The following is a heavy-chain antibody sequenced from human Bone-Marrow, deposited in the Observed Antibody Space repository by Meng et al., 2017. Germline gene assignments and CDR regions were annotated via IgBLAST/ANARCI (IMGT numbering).Heavy chain of an antibody. CDR1: GFTFTYSA. D-gene: IGHD3-3*01. Sequence: SVNVSCKASGFTFTYSAVQWVRQARGQRLEWIGWIVVGSGNPNYAQKFQERVTITREMSTSTAYMELSSLRSEDTAVYYCGADPSFWSGYSVLGDWGQGTLVTVSS. V-gene: IGHV1-58*01. J-gene: IGHJ4*01. CDR2: IVVGSGNP. CDR3: GADPSFWSGYSVLGD.